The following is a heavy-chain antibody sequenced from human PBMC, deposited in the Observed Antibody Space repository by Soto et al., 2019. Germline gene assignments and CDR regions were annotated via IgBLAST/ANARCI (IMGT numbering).Heavy chain of an antibody. D-gene: IGHD2-2*01. Sequence: EVQLLESGGGLVQPGGSLRLSCAASGFTFRNYAMSWARQAPGKGLEWVSAISGSGRTTHYADSVKGRFTISRDNSQNALELQMNSLRVEDTAVYYCAKDRRSTICYAFDYWGQGSLFTFSS. CDR2: ISGSGRTT. V-gene: IGHV3-23*01. J-gene: IGHJ4*02. CDR1: GFTFRNYA. CDR3: AKDRRSTICYAFDY.